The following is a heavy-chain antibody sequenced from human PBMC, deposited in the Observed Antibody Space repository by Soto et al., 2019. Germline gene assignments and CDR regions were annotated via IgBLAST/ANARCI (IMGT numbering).Heavy chain of an antibody. D-gene: IGHD4-17*01. J-gene: IGHJ2*01. CDR3: ARPDFGDYWYFDL. Sequence: SVKVSCKAFGGPFSSHTFSWVRQAPGQGLEWMGRIIPALGTTTYAQKFQGRVTITADESVTTVYMELNSLRTEDTAVYYCARPDFGDYWYFDLWGRGTLVTV. CDR2: IIPALGTT. CDR1: GGPFSSHT. V-gene: IGHV1-69*08.